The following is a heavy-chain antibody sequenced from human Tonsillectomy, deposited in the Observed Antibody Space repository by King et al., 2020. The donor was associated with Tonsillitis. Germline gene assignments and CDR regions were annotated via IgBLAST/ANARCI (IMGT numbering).Heavy chain of an antibody. CDR1: GYTFTSYG. D-gene: IGHD2-2*03. J-gene: IGHJ4*02. Sequence: VQLVESGAEVKKPGASVKVSCKASGYTFTSYGISWVRRAPGQGLEWMGWISTYTGNTNYAQRLQGRVTMTTDTSTSTAYMELRSLRSDDTAVYYCARDLDIVVVPAASYWGQGTLVTVSS. CDR2: ISTYTGNT. CDR3: ARDLDIVVVPAASY. V-gene: IGHV1-18*04.